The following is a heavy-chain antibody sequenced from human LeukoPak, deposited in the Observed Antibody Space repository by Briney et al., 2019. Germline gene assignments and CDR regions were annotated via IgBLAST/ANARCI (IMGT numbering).Heavy chain of an antibody. CDR3: VKSLDRHYYDIHGPLSH. CDR1: GGTFSSYA. J-gene: IGHJ4*02. D-gene: IGHD3-22*01. CDR2: IIPIFGTA. Sequence: GASVKVSCKASGGTFSSYAISWVRQAPGQGLEWMGGIIPIFGTANYAQKFQGRVTITADESTSTAYMELSSLRSEDTAVYYCVKSLDRHYYDIHGPLSHWGQGTLVTVSS. V-gene: IGHV1-69*13.